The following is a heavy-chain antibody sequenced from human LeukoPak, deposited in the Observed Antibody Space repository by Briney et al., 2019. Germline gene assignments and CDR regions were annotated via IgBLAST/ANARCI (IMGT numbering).Heavy chain of an antibody. Sequence: SETLSLTCAVYGGSFSGYYRSWIRQPPGKGLEWIGEINHSGSTNYNPSLKSRVTISVDTSKNHFSLNLRSVTAADTAVYYCARRSYNSPFRYWGQGTPVTVSS. J-gene: IGHJ4*02. CDR3: ARRSYNSPFRY. V-gene: IGHV4-34*01. CDR2: INHSGST. D-gene: IGHD5-24*01. CDR1: GGSFSGYY.